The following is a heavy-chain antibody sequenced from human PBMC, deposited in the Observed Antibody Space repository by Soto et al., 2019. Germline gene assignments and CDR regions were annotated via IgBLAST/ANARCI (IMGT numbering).Heavy chain of an antibody. J-gene: IGHJ5*02. CDR3: AKAMEQWLVNRDWFDP. CDR1: VFTFSNYA. D-gene: IGHD6-19*01. V-gene: IGHV3-23*01. CDR2: ISGSGGST. Sequence: GGSLRLSCASSVFTFSNYAMGCVRHSPGKWLEWVSGISGSGGSTYYADSVKGRFTISRDNYRNTLYLKMNSVRDDDTAVYYCAKAMEQWLVNRDWFDPWGQGTLVIVSS.